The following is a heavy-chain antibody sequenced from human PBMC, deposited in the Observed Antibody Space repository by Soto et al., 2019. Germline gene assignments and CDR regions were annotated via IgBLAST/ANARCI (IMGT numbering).Heavy chain of an antibody. Sequence: LSRSCAASGYTFSSYGMHWVRQAPGKGLEWVEVISYDGSNKYYADSVKGRFTISRDNSKNTLYLQMNSLRAEDTAVYYCAKDHNPFHWGQGTLVTVSS. V-gene: IGHV3-30*18. CDR2: ISYDGSNK. CDR1: GYTFSSYG. D-gene: IGHD1-20*01. CDR3: AKDHNPFH. J-gene: IGHJ4*02.